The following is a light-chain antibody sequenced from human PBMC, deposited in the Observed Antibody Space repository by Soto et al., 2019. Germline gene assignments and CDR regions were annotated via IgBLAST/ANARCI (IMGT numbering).Light chain of an antibody. CDR2: EGS. CDR3: CAYAGSSTFV. Sequence: QSVLTQPASVSGSPGQSITISCTGTRSDVGGYNLVSWYQQHPGKAPKLMMYEGSKRPSGVSNRFSGSKSGNAASMTISGLQADDEVDYYCCAYAGSSTFVFGAGTKVTVL. V-gene: IGLV2-23*01. J-gene: IGLJ1*01. CDR1: RSDVGGYNL.